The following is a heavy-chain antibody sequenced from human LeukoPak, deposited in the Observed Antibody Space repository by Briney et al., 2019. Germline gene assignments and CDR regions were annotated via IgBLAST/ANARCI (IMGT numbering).Heavy chain of an antibody. CDR1: GGSFSGYY. Sequence: SSETLSLTCAVYGGSFSGYYWSWIRQPPGKGLEWIGEINHSGSTNYNPSLKSRVTISVDTSKNQFSLKLSSVTAADTAVYYCARGRASYYYDSSGYLYYFDYWGQGTPVTVSS. D-gene: IGHD3-22*01. CDR3: ARGRASYYYDSSGYLYYFDY. V-gene: IGHV4-34*01. CDR2: INHSGST. J-gene: IGHJ4*02.